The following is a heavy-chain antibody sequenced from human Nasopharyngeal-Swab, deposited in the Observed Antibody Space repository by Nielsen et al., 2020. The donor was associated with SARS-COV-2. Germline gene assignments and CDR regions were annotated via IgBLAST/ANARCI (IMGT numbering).Heavy chain of an antibody. CDR2: IYPGDSDT. V-gene: IGHV5-51*01. CDR3: ARQITMVRWPTFLGYYYYGMDV. D-gene: IGHD3-10*01. CDR1: GYSFTSYW. Sequence: GESLKISCKGSGYSFTSYWIGWVRQMPGKGLEWMGIIYPGDSDTRYSPSFQGQVTISADKSISTAYLQWSSLKASDTAMYYCARQITMVRWPTFLGYYYYGMDVWGQGTTVTVSS. J-gene: IGHJ6*02.